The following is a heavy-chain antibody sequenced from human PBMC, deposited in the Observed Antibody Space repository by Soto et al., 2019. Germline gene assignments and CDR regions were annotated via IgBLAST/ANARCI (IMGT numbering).Heavy chain of an antibody. CDR3: VSGTSFYDVLTGYYVDRWFDP. CDR2: IYYSGYT. Sequence: QLQLRESGPGLVKPSETLSLTCSVSGDSTTSDAYYWGWIRQPPGKGLEWLGSIYYSGYTYYNPSLKSRVTISVDRSRNQFSLTLRSVTAADTAVYYCVSGTSFYDVLTGYYVDRWFDPWGQGTLVTVSS. J-gene: IGHJ5*02. CDR1: GDSTTSDAYY. V-gene: IGHV4-39*01. D-gene: IGHD3-9*01.